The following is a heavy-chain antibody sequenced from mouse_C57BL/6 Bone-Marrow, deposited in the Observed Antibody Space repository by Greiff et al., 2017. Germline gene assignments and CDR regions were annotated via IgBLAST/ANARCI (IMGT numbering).Heavy chain of an antibody. CDR1: GFTFSDYG. J-gene: IGHJ4*01. CDR3: AFPGHAMDY. D-gene: IGHD3-3*01. Sequence: EVMLVESGGGLVKPGGSLKLSCAASGFTFSDYGMHWVRQAPEKGLEWVAYISSGSSTIYYAATVKGRFTISRDKAKNTLFLQMTNLRSEDTAMYYCAFPGHAMDYWGQGTSVTVSS. V-gene: IGHV5-17*01. CDR2: ISSGSSTI.